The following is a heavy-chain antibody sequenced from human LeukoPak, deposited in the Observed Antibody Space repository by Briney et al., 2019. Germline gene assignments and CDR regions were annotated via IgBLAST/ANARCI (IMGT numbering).Heavy chain of an antibody. CDR1: GFTFSSYA. V-gene: IGHV3-23*01. Sequence: GGSLRLSCAASGFTFSSYAMNWVRQAPGKGLEWVSGISNSGGSTYYADSVKGRFTISRDNSKNALYLQMNSLRAEDTAVYYCAKETSSSFDYWGQGTLVTVSS. D-gene: IGHD6-6*01. J-gene: IGHJ4*02. CDR2: ISNSGGST. CDR3: AKETSSSFDY.